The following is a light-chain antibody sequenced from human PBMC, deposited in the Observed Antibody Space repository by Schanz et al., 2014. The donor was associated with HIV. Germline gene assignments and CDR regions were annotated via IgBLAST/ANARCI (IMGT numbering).Light chain of an antibody. CDR2: EVS. V-gene: IGLV2-8*01. CDR3: SSYAATNNVL. J-gene: IGLJ3*02. Sequence: QSALTQPASVSGSPGQSISISCTGTSSDLGRLNCVSWYQQHPGKAPKLMIYEVSERPSGVPDRFSGSKSGNTASLTVSGLQADDEADYYCSSYAATNNVLFGGGTKVTVL. CDR1: SSDLGRLNC.